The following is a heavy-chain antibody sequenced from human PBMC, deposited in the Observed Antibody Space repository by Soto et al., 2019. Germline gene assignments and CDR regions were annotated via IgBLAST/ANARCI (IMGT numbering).Heavy chain of an antibody. D-gene: IGHD3-22*01. CDR2: IWYDGSNK. Sequence: GGSLRLSCVASGFTFSSYGMHWVRQAPGKGLEWVAVIWYDGSNKYYADSVKGRFTISRDNSKNTLYLQMNSLRAEDTAVYYCARDPAPYTSGWNWFDPWGQGTLVTVSS. V-gene: IGHV3-33*08. CDR1: GFTFSSYG. J-gene: IGHJ5*02. CDR3: ARDPAPYTSGWNWFDP.